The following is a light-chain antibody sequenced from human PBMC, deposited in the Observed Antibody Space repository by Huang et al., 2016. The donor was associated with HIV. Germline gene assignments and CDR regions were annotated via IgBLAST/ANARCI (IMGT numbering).Light chain of an antibody. CDR2: GAS. CDR3: QQYGSSPFG. J-gene: IGKJ3*01. V-gene: IGKV3-20*01. Sequence: EVVLTQSPGTLSLSPGERATLSCRASQSVSSTYLAWYQQKPGQAPRLLMYGASSRATGIPDRFSGSGSGTDFTLTISRLEPEDFAVYYCQQYGSSPFGFGPGTKVDIK. CDR1: QSVSSTY.